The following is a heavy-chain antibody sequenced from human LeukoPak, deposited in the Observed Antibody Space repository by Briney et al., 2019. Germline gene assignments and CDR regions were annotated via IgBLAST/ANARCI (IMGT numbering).Heavy chain of an antibody. Sequence: GGSLRLSCAASGFTFSIYALSWVRQAPGKGLEWLSYINIGGTNTHYADSVKGRFTISRDNAKKSLYLEMNNLRAEDTAVYYCATDGAGFDTWGQGVLVTVSS. CDR3: ATDGAGFDT. V-gene: IGHV3-11*01. CDR2: INIGGTNT. CDR1: GFTFSIYA. J-gene: IGHJ5*02.